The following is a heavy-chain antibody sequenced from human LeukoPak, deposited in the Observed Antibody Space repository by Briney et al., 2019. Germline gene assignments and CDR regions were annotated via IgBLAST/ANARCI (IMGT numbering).Heavy chain of an antibody. D-gene: IGHD2/OR15-2a*01. J-gene: IGHJ5*02. CDR3: ARSSTNWFDP. CDR1: GYSFAIYW. V-gene: IGHV5-51*01. CDR2: IYPGDSET. Sequence: GESLKVSCKGSGYSFAIYWIGWVRQMPEKGLEWMGMIYPGDSETRYSPSFQGQVTISADKSISTAYLQWSSLKASDTAMYYCARSSTNWFDPWGQGTLATVSS.